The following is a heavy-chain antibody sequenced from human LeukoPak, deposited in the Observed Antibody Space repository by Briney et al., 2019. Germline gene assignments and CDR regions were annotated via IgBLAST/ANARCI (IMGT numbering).Heavy chain of an antibody. Sequence: PSETLSLTCTVSGYSISSGYYWGWIRQPPGKGLEWIGSIYHSGSTYYNPSLKSRVTISVDTSKNQFSLKLSSVIAADTAVYYCARAQPYCSGGSCYLDYWGQGTLVTVSS. J-gene: IGHJ4*02. CDR2: IYHSGST. V-gene: IGHV4-38-2*02. D-gene: IGHD2-15*01. CDR1: GYSISSGYY. CDR3: ARAQPYCSGGSCYLDY.